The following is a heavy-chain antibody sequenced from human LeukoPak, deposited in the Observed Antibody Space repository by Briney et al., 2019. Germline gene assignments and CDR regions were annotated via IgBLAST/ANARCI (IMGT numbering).Heavy chain of an antibody. CDR3: ASGRDYYDSSGYYY. J-gene: IGHJ4*02. CDR1: GFTFGSYS. V-gene: IGHV3-21*01. Sequence: PGRSLRLSCAASGFTFGSYSMTWVRQAPGKGLEWVSCISSSSSYIYYADSVKGRFTISRDNAKNSLFLQMNSLRAEDTAVYYCASGRDYYDSSGYYYWGQGTLVTVSS. CDR2: ISSSSSYI. D-gene: IGHD3-22*01.